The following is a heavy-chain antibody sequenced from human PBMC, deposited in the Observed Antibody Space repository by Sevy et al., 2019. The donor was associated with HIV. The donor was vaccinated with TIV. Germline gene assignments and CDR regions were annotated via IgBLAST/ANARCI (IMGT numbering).Heavy chain of an antibody. CDR3: AGENAWGRGYS. J-gene: IGHJ4*02. D-gene: IGHD1-26*01. CDR1: GFTFSKYS. CDR2: IYYNGHI. V-gene: IGHV4-59*08. Sequence: GSLRLSCAASGFTFSKYSMSWVRQPPGKGLEWIANIYYNGHINYNPSLKSRVTLSLDTSKNQFSLRLSSVTAADTAMYYCAGENAWGRGYSWGQGTLVTVS.